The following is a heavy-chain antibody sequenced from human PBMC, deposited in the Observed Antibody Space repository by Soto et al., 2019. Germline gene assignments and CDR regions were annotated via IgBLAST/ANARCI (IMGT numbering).Heavy chain of an antibody. V-gene: IGHV1-8*01. J-gene: IGHJ4*02. D-gene: IGHD3-22*01. CDR2: MNPNSLNT. CDR1: GYTFTSYD. Sequence: GASVKGSCKASGYTFTSYDINWVRQATGQGLEWMGWMNPNSLNTGYAQKFQGRLTLTRNNSISTAYMELSSLRSEDTAVYYCARGLHYDYDSSHWGQGTLVTVSS. CDR3: ARGLHYDYDSSH.